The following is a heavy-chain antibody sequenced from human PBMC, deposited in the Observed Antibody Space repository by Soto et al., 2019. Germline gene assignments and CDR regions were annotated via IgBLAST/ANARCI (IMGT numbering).Heavy chain of an antibody. Sequence: QLQLQESGPGLVKPSETLSLTCSVSGGSISSNNYYWGWIRQPPGKGLEWIGSMSYSRSTYYNPSLKTRVTISVDTSKDQFALRLTPVSAADTAVYYCASYLRPTNWGGGYFCYWGQGPLVTVSS. CDR3: ASYLRPTNWGGGYFCY. V-gene: IGHV4-39*01. D-gene: IGHD7-27*01. J-gene: IGHJ4*02. CDR1: GGSISSNNYY. CDR2: MSYSRST.